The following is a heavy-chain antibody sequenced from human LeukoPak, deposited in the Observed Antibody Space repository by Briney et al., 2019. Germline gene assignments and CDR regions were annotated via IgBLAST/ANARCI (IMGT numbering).Heavy chain of an antibody. CDR3: ARDGGSGEFDS. J-gene: IGHJ4*02. V-gene: IGHV4-59*01. D-gene: IGHD3-16*01. CDR2: IYYSGST. CDR1: GGSISSYY. Sequence: SETLSLTCTVSGGSISSYYWSWIRQPPGKGLEWIGYIYYSGSTNYNPSLKSRVTISVDTSKNQFSLRLSSVTAADTAVYYCARDGGSGEFDSWGQGTLVTVSS.